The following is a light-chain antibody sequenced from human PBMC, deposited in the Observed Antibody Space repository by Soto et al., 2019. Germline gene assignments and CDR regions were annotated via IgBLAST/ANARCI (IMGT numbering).Light chain of an antibody. J-gene: IGLJ1*01. CDR2: EVN. Sequence: QSVLTQPASVSGSPGQSITISCTGTSSDIGTYNLVSWYQQHPGKAPKLMIYEVNKRPSGVSDRFSGSKSGNTASLTISGLQAEDEADYYCCSYAGSSTLYVFGTGTQAHRP. CDR1: SSDIGTYNL. V-gene: IGLV2-23*02. CDR3: CSYAGSSTLYV.